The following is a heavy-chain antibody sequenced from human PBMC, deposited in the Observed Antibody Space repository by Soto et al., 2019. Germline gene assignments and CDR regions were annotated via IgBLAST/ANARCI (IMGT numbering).Heavy chain of an antibody. V-gene: IGHV3-33*01. D-gene: IGHD2-21*01. CDR3: ARFASGMDV. CDR1: GFTFSSYG. CDR2: IWYDGSNK. Sequence: QVQLVESGGGVVQPRRSLRLSCAASGFTFSSYGMHWVRQAPGKGLEWVAVIWYDGSNKYYADSVKGRFTISRDNSKNTLYLQMNSLRAEDTAVYYCARFASGMDVWGQGTTVTVSS. J-gene: IGHJ6*02.